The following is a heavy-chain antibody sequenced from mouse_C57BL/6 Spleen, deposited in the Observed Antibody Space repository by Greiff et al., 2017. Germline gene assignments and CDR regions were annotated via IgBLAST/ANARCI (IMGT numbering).Heavy chain of an antibody. CDR3: ARLGPITTVVPYAMDY. CDR2: INPSNGGT. D-gene: IGHD1-1*01. J-gene: IGHJ4*01. V-gene: IGHV1-53*01. CDR1: GYTFTSYW. Sequence: QVQLQQPGTELVKPGASVKLSCKASGYTFTSYWMHWVKQRPGQGLEWIGNINPSNGGTTYNEKFKSKATLTVDKSSSTAYMQLSSLTSEDSAVYYCARLGPITTVVPYAMDYWGQGTSVTVSS.